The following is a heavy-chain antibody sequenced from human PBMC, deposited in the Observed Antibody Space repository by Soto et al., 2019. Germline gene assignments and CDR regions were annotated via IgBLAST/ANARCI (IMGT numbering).Heavy chain of an antibody. CDR2: IYPGDSDT. V-gene: IGHV5-51*01. CDR3: SGGYCSSTSCYADFDY. J-gene: IGHJ4*02. D-gene: IGHD2-2*01. Sequence: PGESLKISCKGSGYSFTSYWIGWVRQMPGKGLEWMGIIYPGDSDTRYSPSFQGQVTISADKSISTAYLQWSSLKASDTAMYYCSGGYCSSTSCYADFDYWGQGALVTVSS. CDR1: GYSFTSYW.